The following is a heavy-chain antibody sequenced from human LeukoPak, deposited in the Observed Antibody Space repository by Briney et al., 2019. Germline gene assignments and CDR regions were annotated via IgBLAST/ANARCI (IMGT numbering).Heavy chain of an antibody. D-gene: IGHD7-27*01. J-gene: IGHJ4*02. CDR2: IYYGGST. Sequence: SETLSLTCTVSGGSISSGDYYWSWIRQPPGKGLEWIGYIYYGGSTYYNPSLKSRVTISVDTSKNQFSLKLSSVTAADTAVYYCAKNDNWGFDYWGQGTLVTVSS. V-gene: IGHV4-30-4*01. CDR3: AKNDNWGFDY. CDR1: GGSISSGDYY.